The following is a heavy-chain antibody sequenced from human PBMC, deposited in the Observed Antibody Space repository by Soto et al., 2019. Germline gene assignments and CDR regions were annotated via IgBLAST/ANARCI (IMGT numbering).Heavy chain of an antibody. D-gene: IGHD5-12*01. J-gene: IGHJ4*02. V-gene: IGHV1-69*13. CDR2: IIPIFGTA. Sequence: SVKVSCKAFGSTLNSYAISWVRKAPGQGLEWMGGIIPIFGTANYAQKFQGRVTITADESTSTAYMELSSLRSEDTAVYYCARVRDGYNMDLDYWGQGTLVTVSS. CDR3: ARVRDGYNMDLDY. CDR1: GSTLNSYA.